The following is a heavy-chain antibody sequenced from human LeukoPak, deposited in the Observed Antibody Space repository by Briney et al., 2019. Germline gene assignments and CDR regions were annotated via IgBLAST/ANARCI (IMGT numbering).Heavy chain of an antibody. CDR2: ISGSGGST. J-gene: IGHJ3*02. CDR1: KFNFNSYG. Sequence: GGSLRLSCTTSKFNFNSYGMTWVRQAPGKGLEWVSSISGSGGSTQYAASVQGRFTISRDNSKNTLYLQMNSLRAEDTAVYYCGKDPSGDYIGTFDIWGQGTMVTVSS. D-gene: IGHD4-17*01. CDR3: GKDPSGDYIGTFDI. V-gene: IGHV3-23*01.